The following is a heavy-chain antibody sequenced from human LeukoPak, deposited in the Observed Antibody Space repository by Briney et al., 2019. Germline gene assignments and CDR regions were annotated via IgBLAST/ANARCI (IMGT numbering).Heavy chain of an antibody. J-gene: IGHJ4*02. CDR3: AMIDSSGYYSYY. Sequence: SETLSLNCAVYGGSFSGYYWSWIRQPPGKGLEGIGEINHSGSTNYNPSLESRVTISVDTTKNQFSRTLRSVTAAVTAVYYGAMIDSSGYYSYYWGEGTLVTVSS. CDR1: GGSFSGYY. CDR2: INHSGST. V-gene: IGHV4-34*01. D-gene: IGHD3-22*01.